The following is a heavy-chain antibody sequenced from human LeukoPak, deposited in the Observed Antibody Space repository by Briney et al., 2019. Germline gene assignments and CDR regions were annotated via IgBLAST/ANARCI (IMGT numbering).Heavy chain of an antibody. V-gene: IGHV4-39*01. D-gene: IGHD3-10*01. J-gene: IGHJ4*02. CDR3: ARRITMVRGVIN. CDR2: IYYSGST. Sequence: PSETLSLTCTVSGGSISSRSYYWGWIRQPPGKGLEWIGSIYYSGSTYYNPSLKSRVTISVDTSKNQFSLKLSSVAAADTAVYYCARRITMVRGVINWGQGTLVTVSS. CDR1: GGSISSRSYY.